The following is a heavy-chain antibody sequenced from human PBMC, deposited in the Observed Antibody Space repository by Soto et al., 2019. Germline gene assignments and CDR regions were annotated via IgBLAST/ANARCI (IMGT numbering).Heavy chain of an antibody. CDR3: ARAVTTLVDY. Sequence: EVQLVASGGGLVKPGGTLRLSCAASGFTFSSSSKNWVRQAPGKGLEWVSSISSSSSYIYYADSVKGRFTMSRDNAKNSLYLQMNSLRAEDTAVYYCARAVTTLVDYWGQGTLVTVSS. CDR2: ISSSSSYI. D-gene: IGHD3-3*01. J-gene: IGHJ4*02. CDR1: GFTFSSSS. V-gene: IGHV3-21*01.